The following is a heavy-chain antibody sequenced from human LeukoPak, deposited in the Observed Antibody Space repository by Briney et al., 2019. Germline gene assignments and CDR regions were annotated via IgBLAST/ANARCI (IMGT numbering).Heavy chain of an antibody. CDR2: IYYSGST. D-gene: IGHD3-3*01. J-gene: IGHJ3*02. V-gene: IGHV4-59*01. Sequence: PSETLSLTCTVSGGSISSYYWSWLRQPPGKGLEGIGYIYYSGSTNYNPSLKSRVTISVDTSKNQFSLKLSSVTAADTAVYYCARVGRITRNSDIWGQGTMVTVSS. CDR3: ARVGRITRNSDI. CDR1: GGSISSYY.